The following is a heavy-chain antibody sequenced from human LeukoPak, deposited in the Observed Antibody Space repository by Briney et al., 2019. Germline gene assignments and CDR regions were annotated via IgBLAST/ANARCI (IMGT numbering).Heavy chain of an antibody. V-gene: IGHV3-30*03. Sequence: GGSLRLSCAASGFTFSSYGMHWVRQAPGKGLEWVAVISYDGSNKYYADSVKGRFTISRDNSKNTLYLQMNSLRAEDTAMYYCATWYSSGWHDAFDIWGQGTMVTVSS. CDR2: ISYDGSNK. D-gene: IGHD6-19*01. J-gene: IGHJ3*02. CDR1: GFTFSSYG. CDR3: ATWYSSGWHDAFDI.